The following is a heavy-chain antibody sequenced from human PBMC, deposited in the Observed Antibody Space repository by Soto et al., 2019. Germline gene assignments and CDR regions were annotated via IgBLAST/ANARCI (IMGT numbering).Heavy chain of an antibody. CDR1: GYTFTTYY. CDR3: ARGLIYYSGGYYFDY. J-gene: IGHJ4*02. V-gene: IGHV1-46*01. D-gene: IGHD3-22*01. CDR2: INPSGGST. Sequence: QVQLVQSGAEVKKPGASVKVSCKASGYTFTTYYMHWVRQAPGQGLEWMGIINPSGGSTRYAQKLPGRVTMTRDTFTSTVYMELSSLKSEDTAVYYCARGLIYYSGGYYFDYWGQGTLVTVSS.